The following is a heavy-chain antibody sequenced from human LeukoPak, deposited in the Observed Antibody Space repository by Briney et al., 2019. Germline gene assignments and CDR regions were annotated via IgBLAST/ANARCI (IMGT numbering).Heavy chain of an antibody. D-gene: IGHD2-8*01. Sequence: PGGSLRLSCAASGFTFSSYAMHWVRQAPGKGLEWVAVISYDGSNKYYADSVKGRFTISRDNSKNTLYLQMNSLRAEDTAVYYCARERREYAYYYHGMDVWGQGTTVTVSS. J-gene: IGHJ6*02. CDR2: ISYDGSNK. CDR1: GFTFSSYA. CDR3: ARERREYAYYYHGMDV. V-gene: IGHV3-30-3*01.